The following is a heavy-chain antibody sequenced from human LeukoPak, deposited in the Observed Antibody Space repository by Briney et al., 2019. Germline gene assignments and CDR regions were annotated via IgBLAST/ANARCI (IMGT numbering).Heavy chain of an antibody. D-gene: IGHD3-10*01. Sequence: PGGSLRLSCAASGFTFSSYGMHWVRQAPGKGLEWVAFIRYDGSNKYYADSVKGRFTISRDNSKNTLYLQMNSLRAEDTAVYYCAKDYTHITMVRGSNPGSAFDIWGQGTMVTVSS. CDR2: IRYDGSNK. V-gene: IGHV3-30*02. J-gene: IGHJ3*02. CDR1: GFTFSSYG. CDR3: AKDYTHITMVRGSNPGSAFDI.